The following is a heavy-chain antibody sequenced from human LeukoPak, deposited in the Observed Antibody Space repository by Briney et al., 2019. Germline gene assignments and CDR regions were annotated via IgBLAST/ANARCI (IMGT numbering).Heavy chain of an antibody. D-gene: IGHD1-26*01. Sequence: KPSETLSLTCAVSGASVSGSNYYWGWIRQPPGKGLEWIGNIYSSESTYYNASLQSRVTITIDTSKNQFSLRLNSVTAADTAMYYCAKSGGYGLIDYWGQGTRVTVSS. J-gene: IGHJ4*02. V-gene: IGHV4-39*01. CDR2: IYSSEST. CDR3: AKSGGYGLIDY. CDR1: GASVSGSNYY.